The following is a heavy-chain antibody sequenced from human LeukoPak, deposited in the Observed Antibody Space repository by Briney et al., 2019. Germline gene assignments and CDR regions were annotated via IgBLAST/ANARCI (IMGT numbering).Heavy chain of an antibody. Sequence: SVKVSCKASGGTFSSYAISWVRQAPGQGLEWMGGTIPIFGTANYAQKFQGRVTITTDESTSTAYMELSRLRSEDTVVYYCARIYDSSGYSHFDYWGQGTLVTVSS. CDR3: ARIYDSSGYSHFDY. D-gene: IGHD3-22*01. V-gene: IGHV1-69*05. CDR2: TIPIFGTA. J-gene: IGHJ4*02. CDR1: GGTFSSYA.